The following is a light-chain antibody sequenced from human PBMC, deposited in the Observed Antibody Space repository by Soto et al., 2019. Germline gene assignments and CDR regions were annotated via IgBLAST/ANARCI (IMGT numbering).Light chain of an antibody. Sequence: EIVLTQSPATLSLSPGERATISCRASQSVSSHLAWYQQKPGQAPRLLIYDASNRATGIPARFSGSGSGTDFTLTIRSLEPEDFAVYYCQQRSDWWTFGQGTKVEVK. CDR3: QQRSDWWT. J-gene: IGKJ1*01. V-gene: IGKV3-11*01. CDR2: DAS. CDR1: QSVSSH.